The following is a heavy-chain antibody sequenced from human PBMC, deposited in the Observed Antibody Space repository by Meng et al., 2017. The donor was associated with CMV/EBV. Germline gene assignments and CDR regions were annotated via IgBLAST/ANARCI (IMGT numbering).Heavy chain of an antibody. CDR2: INANSGGT. D-gene: IGHD3-3*01. V-gene: IGHV1-2*02. Sequence: ASVKVSCKASGYTFTGYYMHWVRQAPGQGLEWMGWINANSGGTNYAVKFQGRVTMTRDTSITTAYMELSRLRSDDTAVYYCARVTDFWSTPWGFDPCGQGTLVTVSS. CDR1: GYTFTGYY. CDR3: ARVTDFWSTPWGFDP. J-gene: IGHJ5*01.